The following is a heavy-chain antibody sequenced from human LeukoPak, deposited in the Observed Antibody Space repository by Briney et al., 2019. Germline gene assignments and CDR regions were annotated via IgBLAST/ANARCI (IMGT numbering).Heavy chain of an antibody. CDR2: IKSKTDAGTT. D-gene: IGHD6-19*01. Sequence: GGSLRLSCADSGFTFTNAWMNWVRQAPGKGLEWVGRIKSKTDAGTTDYAAPVKGRFTISRDDSKNMLYLQMNSLKTEDTAVYYCTTEDTGSGRYERFDPWGQGTPVTVSS. CDR1: GFTFTNAW. CDR3: TTEDTGSGRYERFDP. V-gene: IGHV3-15*01. J-gene: IGHJ5*02.